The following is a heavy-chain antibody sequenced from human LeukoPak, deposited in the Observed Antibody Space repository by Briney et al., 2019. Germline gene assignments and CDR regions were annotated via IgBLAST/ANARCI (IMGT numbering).Heavy chain of an antibody. CDR1: GFTFSSNS. CDR2: ISSSSSTI. V-gene: IGHV3-48*01. CDR3: AKDGQYSSSSPFYFDY. D-gene: IGHD6-6*01. J-gene: IGHJ4*02. Sequence: GGSLRLSCAASGFTFSSNSMNWVRQAPGKGLEWVSYISSSSSTIYYADSVKGRFTISRDNAKNSLYLQMNSLRAEDTAVYYCAKDGQYSSSSPFYFDYWGQGTLVTVSS.